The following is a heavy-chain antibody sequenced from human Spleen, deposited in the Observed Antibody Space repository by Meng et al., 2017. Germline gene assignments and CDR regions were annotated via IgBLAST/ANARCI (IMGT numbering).Heavy chain of an antibody. CDR1: GYTFTGYY. D-gene: IGHD3-10*01. Sequence: ASVKVSCKASGYTFTGYYMHWVRQAPGQGLEWMGRINPNSGGTNYAQKFQGRVTMTRDTSISTAYMELSRLRSDDTAVYYCARDRVLSHGSGSYYYYGMDVWGQGTTVTVSS. J-gene: IGHJ6*02. CDR2: INPNSGGT. V-gene: IGHV1-2*06. CDR3: ARDRVLSHGSGSYYYYGMDV.